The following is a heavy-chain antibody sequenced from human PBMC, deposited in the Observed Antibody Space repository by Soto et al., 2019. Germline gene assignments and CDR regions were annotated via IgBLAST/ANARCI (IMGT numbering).Heavy chain of an antibody. CDR3: TRDASRDSSARGWFDP. J-gene: IGHJ5*02. Sequence: EVQLVESGGGLVKPGGSLRLSCAASGFTFRSFTMNWVRQAPAKGLEWVSTISSNSAYIYYTDALRGRFTISRDNAKNSLHLQMNSLRAEDTAVYYCTRDASRDSSARGWFDPWGPGTLVTVSS. CDR1: GFTFRSFT. V-gene: IGHV3-21*02. CDR2: ISSNSAYI. D-gene: IGHD6-13*01.